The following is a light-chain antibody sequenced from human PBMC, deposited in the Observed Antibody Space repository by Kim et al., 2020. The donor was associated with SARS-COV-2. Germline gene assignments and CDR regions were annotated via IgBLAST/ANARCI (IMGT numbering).Light chain of an antibody. CDR3: QQYGSSRT. CDR1: QSVSSSY. V-gene: IGKV3-20*01. Sequence: SLSPGERATLSCRASQSVSSSYLAWYQQKPGQAPRLLIYGASSRATGIPDRFSGSGSGTDFTLTISRLEPEEFAVYYCQQYGSSRTFGQGTKLEI. CDR2: GAS. J-gene: IGKJ2*01.